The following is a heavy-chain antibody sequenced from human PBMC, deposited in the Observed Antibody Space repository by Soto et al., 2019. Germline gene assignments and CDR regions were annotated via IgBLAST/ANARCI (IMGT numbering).Heavy chain of an antibody. V-gene: IGHV3-23*01. Sequence: PGGSLRLSCAASGFTFSSYAMSWVRQAPGKGLEWVSAISGSGGSTYYADSVKGRFTISRDNSKNTLYLQMNSLRAEDTAVYYCAKDFSGWDFYYYYGMDVWGQGTTVTGSS. CDR2: ISGSGGST. D-gene: IGHD6-19*01. CDR1: GFTFSSYA. CDR3: AKDFSGWDFYYYYGMDV. J-gene: IGHJ6*02.